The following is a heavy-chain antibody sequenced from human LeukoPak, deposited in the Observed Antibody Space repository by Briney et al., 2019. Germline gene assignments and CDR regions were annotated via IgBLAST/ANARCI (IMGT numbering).Heavy chain of an antibody. CDR3: TADLAGGSKAIDY. CDR2: IKPNTDGATT. Sequence: PGGSLRLSCAASGFTFINAWMNWFPQAPGKGLEWVGRIKPNTDGATTHYAAPVAGRFTISRDDSKNTLSLQMNSLKIEDTAVYYCTADLAGGSKAIDYWGQGTLVTVSS. V-gene: IGHV3-15*05. D-gene: IGHD3-10*01. CDR1: GFTFINAW. J-gene: IGHJ4*02.